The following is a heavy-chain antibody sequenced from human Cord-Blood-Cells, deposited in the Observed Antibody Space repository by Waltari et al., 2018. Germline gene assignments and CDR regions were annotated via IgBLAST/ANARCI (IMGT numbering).Heavy chain of an antibody. CDR1: GGSFRGYY. Sequence: QVQLQQWGAGLLKPSEPLSLTCAVYGGSFRGYYWSWIRQPPGKGLEWIGEINHSGSTNYNPSLKSRVTISVDTSKNQFSLKLSSVTAADTAVYYCARRPYSGYDDYWGQGTLVTVSS. CDR3: ARRPYSGYDDY. CDR2: INHSGST. J-gene: IGHJ4*02. D-gene: IGHD5-12*01. V-gene: IGHV4-34*01.